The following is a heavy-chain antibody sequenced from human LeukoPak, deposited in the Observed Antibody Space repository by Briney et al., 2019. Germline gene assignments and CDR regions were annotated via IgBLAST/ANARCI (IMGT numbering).Heavy chain of an antibody. D-gene: IGHD6-6*01. J-gene: IGHJ4*02. CDR2: IGGDGGST. CDR1: GFIFSHYA. Sequence: GGSLRLSCAASGFIFSHYAMSWVRQAPGKGLEWVSAIGGDGGSTYSADSVKGRFTISRDDSKNTLYLQMSSLTAEDTAVYYCAKGSAVGRPYYFDSWGQGTLVTVSS. V-gene: IGHV3-23*01. CDR3: AKGSAVGRPYYFDS.